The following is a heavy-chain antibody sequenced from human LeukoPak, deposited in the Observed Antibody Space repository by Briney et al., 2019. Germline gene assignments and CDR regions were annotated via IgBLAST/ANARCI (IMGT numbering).Heavy chain of an antibody. Sequence: GRSLRLSCAASGFIFGNYAVNWVRQAPGGGLEWVSTISDTTYYADSVKGLFTISRDNSRSTLFLQMNNLRAEDTAVYYCTKILSAMYFDLWGRGALVTVSS. D-gene: IGHD3-3*01. CDR2: ISDTT. CDR3: TKILSAMYFDL. J-gene: IGHJ2*01. V-gene: IGHV3-23*01. CDR1: GFIFGNYA.